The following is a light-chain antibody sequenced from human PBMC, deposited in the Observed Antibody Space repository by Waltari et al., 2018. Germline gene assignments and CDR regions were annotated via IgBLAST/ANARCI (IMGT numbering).Light chain of an antibody. CDR3: QQYYNVPYS. CDR1: QSILYYSNNRNY. J-gene: IGKJ2*03. V-gene: IGKV4-1*01. Sequence: DIVMTQSPDSLAVSLGERATINCKSSQSILYYSNNRNYLTWFQQKPGQPPKLLSYWAATRESVVPDRFSGSGSVTEFTLTISSLQAEDVAVYYCQQYYNVPYSFGQGTKVEI. CDR2: WAA.